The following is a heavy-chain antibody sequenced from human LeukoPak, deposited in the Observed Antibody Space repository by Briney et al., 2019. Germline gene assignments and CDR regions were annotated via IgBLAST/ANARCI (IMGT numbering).Heavy chain of an antibody. D-gene: IGHD3-22*01. CDR1: GYTFTNYG. V-gene: IGHV1-18*01. Sequence: ATVKVSCKASGYTFTNYGFSWVRQAPGQGLEWMGWMSVYYENTNYALKFQGRLTMTTDTSTSTAYMELWGLRSDDTAVYYCARDRYYDSSGYIYFYGMDVWGQGTTVTVSS. J-gene: IGHJ6*02. CDR3: ARDRYYDSSGYIYFYGMDV. CDR2: MSVYYENT.